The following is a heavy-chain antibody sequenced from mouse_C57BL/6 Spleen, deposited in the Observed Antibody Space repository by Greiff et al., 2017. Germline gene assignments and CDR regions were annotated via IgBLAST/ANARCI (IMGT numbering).Heavy chain of an antibody. CDR3: ARWSIVYYYAMDY. J-gene: IGHJ4*01. V-gene: IGHV1-55*01. Sequence: QVQLQQPGAELVKPGASVKMSCKASGYTFTSYWITWVKQRPGQGLEWIGDIYPGSGSTNYNEKFKSKATLTVDTSSSTAYMQLSSLSSEDSAVYYCARWSIVYYYAMDYWGQGTSVTVSS. CDR1: GYTFTSYW. CDR2: IYPGSGST. D-gene: IGHD2-10*02.